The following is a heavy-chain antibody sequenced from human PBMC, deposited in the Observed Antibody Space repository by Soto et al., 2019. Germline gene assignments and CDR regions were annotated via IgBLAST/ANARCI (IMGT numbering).Heavy chain of an antibody. Sequence: QVQLVQSGAEVKKPGASVKVSCKTSGYTFSTYILYWMRQAPGQRLEWMGWINVGKGNTKYSEKFQGRVTITRDTSASTAYMELSGLRSEDTAVYYCASRHCDDICYHDYWGQGTLVTVSS. CDR2: INVGKGNT. V-gene: IGHV1-3*01. J-gene: IGHJ4*02. CDR1: GYTFSTYI. D-gene: IGHD2-21*01. CDR3: ASRHCDDICYHDY.